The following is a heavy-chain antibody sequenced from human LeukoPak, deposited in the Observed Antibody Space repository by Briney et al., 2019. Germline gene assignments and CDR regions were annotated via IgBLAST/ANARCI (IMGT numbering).Heavy chain of an antibody. D-gene: IGHD3-22*01. V-gene: IGHV3-7*01. CDR2: IKQDGSEK. CDR3: ARDAAYYDISGSADY. J-gene: IGHJ4*02. Sequence: GGFLRLSCAASGFTFSSYWMSWVRQAPGKGLEWVANIKQDGSEKYYVDSVKGRFTISRDNAKNSLYLQMNSLRAEDTAVYYCARDAAYYDISGSADYWGQGTLVTVSS. CDR1: GFTFSSYW.